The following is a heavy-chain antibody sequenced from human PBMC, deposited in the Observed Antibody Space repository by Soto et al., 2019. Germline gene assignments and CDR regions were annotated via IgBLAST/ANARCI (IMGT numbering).Heavy chain of an antibody. CDR2: INPNSGGT. CDR1: GYTFIGYY. Sequence: QVQLVQSGAEVKKTGASVKVSCKASGYTFIGYYIHWVRQAPGQGLEWMGWINPNSGGTNYAQRFQGWVTMTRDRSISTAYMELSRPKSDDTAVYYCARVGGGLASLGYYGMDVWAKGPRSPSP. CDR3: ARVGGGLASLGYYGMDV. V-gene: IGHV1-2*04. D-gene: IGHD3-10*01. J-gene: IGHJ6*02.